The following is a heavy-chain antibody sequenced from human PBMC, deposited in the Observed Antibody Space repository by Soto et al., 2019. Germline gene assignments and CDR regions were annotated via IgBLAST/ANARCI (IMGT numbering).Heavy chain of an antibody. D-gene: IGHD6-13*01. CDR2: IYHSGST. V-gene: IGHV4-59*01. Sequence: SETQSLTCSVSGDSIRNGDWTWIRQPPGKGLEWVGYIYHSGSTYYNPSLKSRVTISVDRSKNQFSLKLSSVTPADTAVYYCARSSRGAAAGFDYWGQGALVTVSS. CDR3: ARSSRGAAAGFDY. J-gene: IGHJ4*02. CDR1: GDSIRNGD.